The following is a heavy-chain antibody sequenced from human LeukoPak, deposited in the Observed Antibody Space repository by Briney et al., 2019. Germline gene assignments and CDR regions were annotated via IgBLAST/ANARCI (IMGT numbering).Heavy chain of an antibody. V-gene: IGHV5-51*01. J-gene: IGHJ6*03. CDR2: IYPGDSEI. CDR3: ARVMIYYYYMDV. D-gene: IGHD2-21*01. Sequence: GESLKISCKGSGYIFTSYWIGWVRQMPGKGLGWMGIIYPGDSEIRYSPSFQGQVTISADKSISTAYLQWSSLRASDTGMYYCARVMIYYYYMDVWGEGTTVTVSS. CDR1: GYIFTSYW.